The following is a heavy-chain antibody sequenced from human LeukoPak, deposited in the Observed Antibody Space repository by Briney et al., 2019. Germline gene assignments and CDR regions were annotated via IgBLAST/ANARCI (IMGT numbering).Heavy chain of an antibody. J-gene: IGHJ4*02. CDR1: GFTFSSYA. V-gene: IGHV3-23*01. Sequence: GGSLRLSCAASGFTFSSYAMSWVRQAPGKVLEWVSAISGSGGSTYYADSVKGRFTISRDNSKNTLYLQMNSLRAEDTAVYYCAKDFHPGVVPAAIFDYWGQGTLVTVSS. CDR3: AKDFHPGVVPAAIFDY. D-gene: IGHD2-2*01. CDR2: ISGSGGST.